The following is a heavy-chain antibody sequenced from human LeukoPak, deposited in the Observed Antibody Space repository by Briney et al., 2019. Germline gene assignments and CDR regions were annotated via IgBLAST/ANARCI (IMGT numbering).Heavy chain of an antibody. V-gene: IGHV3-33*01. CDR3: ARDWDSSGWGRFDY. CDR1: GFTFSSYG. J-gene: IGHJ4*02. CDR2: IWYDGSNK. D-gene: IGHD6-19*01. Sequence: PGRSLRLSCAASGFTFSSYGMHWVRQAPGKGLEWVAVIWYDGSNKYYADSVKGRFTISRDNSKNTLYLQMNSLRAEDTAVYYCARDWDSSGWGRFDYWGQGTLVTVSS.